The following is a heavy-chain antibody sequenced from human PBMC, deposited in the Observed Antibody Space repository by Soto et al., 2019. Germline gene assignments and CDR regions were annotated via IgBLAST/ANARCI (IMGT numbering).Heavy chain of an antibody. D-gene: IGHD5-18*01. CDR1: GDSVSSNNY. CDR2: ISHSGSA. V-gene: IGHV4-4*02. J-gene: IGHJ4*02. CDR3: ARNRAYSQGD. Sequence: QVQLQESGPGLVEPSGTLSLTCAVSGDSVSSNNYWTWVRQPPREGLEWIGEISHSGSAIYNPSLESRVTISLDKSRNHVSLRLSSVTAADTAVYYCARNRAYSQGDWGQGTLVTVSS.